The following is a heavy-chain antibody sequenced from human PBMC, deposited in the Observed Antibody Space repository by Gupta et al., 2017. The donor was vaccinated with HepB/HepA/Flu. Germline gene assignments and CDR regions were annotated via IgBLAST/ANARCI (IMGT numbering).Heavy chain of an antibody. CDR2: MKSNSGGT. D-gene: IGHD7-27*01. Sequence: QAQLVQSGAEVKKPGASVKVSCKASGFIFTGYYMHWVRQAPGQGLEWMGWMKSNSGGTNYAQKFQGRVTMTRDTSTSTAYMELSSLRYDDTAVYYCVRDQLGLRFDPWGQGTLVTVSS. V-gene: IGHV1-2*02. CDR1: GFIFTGYY. J-gene: IGHJ5*02. CDR3: VRDQLGLRFDP.